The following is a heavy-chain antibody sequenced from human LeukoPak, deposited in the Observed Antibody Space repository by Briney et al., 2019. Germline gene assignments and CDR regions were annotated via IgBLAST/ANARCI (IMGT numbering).Heavy chain of an antibody. CDR2: INHNGNVN. J-gene: IGHJ6*02. Sequence: GGSLRLSCAASGFTFSNYAMNWARQAPGKGLEWVASINHNGNVNYYVDSVKGRFTISRDNAKNSLYLQMSDLRAEDTAVYFCAGGGGLDVWGQGATVTVSS. D-gene: IGHD3-16*01. V-gene: IGHV3-7*03. CDR1: GFTFSNYA. CDR3: AGGGGLDV.